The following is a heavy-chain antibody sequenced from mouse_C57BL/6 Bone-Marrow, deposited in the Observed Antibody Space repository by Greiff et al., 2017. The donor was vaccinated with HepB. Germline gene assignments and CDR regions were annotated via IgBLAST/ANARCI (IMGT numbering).Heavy chain of an antibody. D-gene: IGHD4-1*01. CDR3: ARDLGTAFDY. J-gene: IGHJ2*01. Sequence: EVKLVESGPGLVKPSQSLSLTCSVTGYSITSGYYWNWIRQFPGNKLEWMGYISYDGSNNYNPSLKNRISITRDTSKNQFFLKLNSVTTEDTATYYCARDLGTAFDYWGQGTTLTVSS. CDR1: GYSITSGYY. CDR2: ISYDGSN. V-gene: IGHV3-6*01.